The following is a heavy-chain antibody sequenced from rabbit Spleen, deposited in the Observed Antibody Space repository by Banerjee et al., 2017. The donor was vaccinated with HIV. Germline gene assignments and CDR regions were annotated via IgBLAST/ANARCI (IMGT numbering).Heavy chain of an antibody. J-gene: IGHJ4*01. CDR2: IDTYDGDT. V-gene: IGHV1S45*01. CDR1: GFSFSSNW. D-gene: IGHD2-1*01. CDR3: ARAGGGAYGGDLLVSYFNL. Sequence: QEQLEESGGGLVKPGGTLTLTCTVSGFSFSSNWICWVRQAPGKGLEWIACIDTYDGDTDYANWPKGRFTISKTSSTTVTLRMTSLTAADTSTYFCARAGGGAYGGDLLVSYFNLWGQGTLVTVS.